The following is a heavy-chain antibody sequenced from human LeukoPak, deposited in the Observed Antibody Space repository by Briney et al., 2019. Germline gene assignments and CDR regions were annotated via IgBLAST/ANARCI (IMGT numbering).Heavy chain of an antibody. Sequence: GGSLRLSCAASGFTFSSYAMSWVRQAPGKGLEWVSAISGSGGSTYYADSVKGRFTISRDNSKNTLYLQMNSLRAEDTAVYYCAKDRAHVGIVVVPAAIYWGQGTLVTVSS. CDR3: AKDRAHVGIVVVPAAIY. J-gene: IGHJ4*02. V-gene: IGHV3-23*01. D-gene: IGHD2-2*01. CDR1: GFTFSSYA. CDR2: ISGSGGST.